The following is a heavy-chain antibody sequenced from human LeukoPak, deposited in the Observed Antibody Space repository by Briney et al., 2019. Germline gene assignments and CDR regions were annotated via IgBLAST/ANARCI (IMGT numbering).Heavy chain of an antibody. CDR1: GASISSYY. D-gene: IGHD3-10*01. V-gene: IGHV4-4*07. Sequence: KSSETLSLTCTVSGASISSYYWSWIRLPAGKGLEWFGRINTSGSAIYNPSLKSRVTMSVDTSKNQFSLKLSSVTAADTAVYYCARDYGSGSQIDYWGQGTLVTVSS. CDR2: INTSGSA. J-gene: IGHJ4*02. CDR3: ARDYGSGSQIDY.